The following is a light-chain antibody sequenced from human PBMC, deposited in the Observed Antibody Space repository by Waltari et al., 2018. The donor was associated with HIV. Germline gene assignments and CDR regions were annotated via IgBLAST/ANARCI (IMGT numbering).Light chain of an antibody. V-gene: IGLV2-14*01. Sequence: QSALTQPASVSGSPGQSITISCTGTSSDVGAYNYVSWYQPPPGKATKLIIYEVSNRPSGISNRFSGSKSGNTASLTISGLQAEDEADYYCSSYANANILFGGGTKLTVL. CDR3: SSYANANIL. CDR1: SSDVGAYNY. J-gene: IGLJ3*02. CDR2: EVS.